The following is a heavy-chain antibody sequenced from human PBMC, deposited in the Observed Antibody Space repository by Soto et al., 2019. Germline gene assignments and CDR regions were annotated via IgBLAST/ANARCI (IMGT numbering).Heavy chain of an antibody. Sequence: GESLKISCKGSGYSFTSYWIGWVRQMPGKGLEWMGIIYPGDSDTRYSPSFRGQVTISADKSISTAYLQWNSLKASDTAMYYCARTATSTTVSMDVWGQGTTVTVSS. CDR3: ARTATSTTVSMDV. CDR2: IYPGDSDT. CDR1: GYSFTSYW. V-gene: IGHV5-51*01. D-gene: IGHD4-17*01. J-gene: IGHJ6*02.